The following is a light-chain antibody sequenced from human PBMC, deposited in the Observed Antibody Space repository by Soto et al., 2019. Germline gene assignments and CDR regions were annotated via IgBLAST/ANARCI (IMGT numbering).Light chain of an antibody. J-gene: IGKJ2*01. V-gene: IGKV1-39*01. Sequence: DIQMTQSPSSLSASVGDRFTITCRASQSLRSYLNWYQQKPGNAPKLLIYAASILQSGDPSRVSCSRSATAYTLNTSSLKPEDFETYYCQQSYSTPYTFGQGTKLESK. CDR1: QSLRSY. CDR2: AAS. CDR3: QQSYSTPYT.